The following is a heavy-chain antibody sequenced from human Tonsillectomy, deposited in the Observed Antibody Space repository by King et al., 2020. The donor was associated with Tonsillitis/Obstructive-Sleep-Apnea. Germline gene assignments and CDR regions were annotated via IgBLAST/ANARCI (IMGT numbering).Heavy chain of an antibody. CDR1: GYSFTSSW. J-gene: IGHJ6*02. Sequence: VQLVESGAEVKKPGESLRISCKGSGYSFTSSWISWVRQMPGKGLEWMGRIDPSDSYVNYSPSFQGPFTISADKSISTAYLQWSSLKASDTAMYYCARIVDKAMDSDHYYGMDVWGQGTTITVSS. CDR3: ARIVDKAMDSDHYYGMDV. CDR2: IDPSDSYV. V-gene: IGHV5-10-1*03. D-gene: IGHD5-18*01.